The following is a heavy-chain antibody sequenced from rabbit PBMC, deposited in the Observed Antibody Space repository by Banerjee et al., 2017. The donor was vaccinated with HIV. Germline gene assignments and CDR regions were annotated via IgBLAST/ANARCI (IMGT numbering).Heavy chain of an antibody. CDR3: ARGYTGSSYWITRFHL. Sequence: QEQLEESGGGLVKPEGSLTLTCTASGWSFSSYGYMCWVRQAPGKGLQLIACIVTSSGSTWYASWVNGRFTISSDNAQNTVFLQMTSLTASDTATYFCARGYTGSSYWITRFHLWGQGTLVTVS. V-gene: IGHV1S43*01. D-gene: IGHD8-1*01. CDR2: IVTSSGST. CDR1: GWSFSSYGY. J-gene: IGHJ3*01.